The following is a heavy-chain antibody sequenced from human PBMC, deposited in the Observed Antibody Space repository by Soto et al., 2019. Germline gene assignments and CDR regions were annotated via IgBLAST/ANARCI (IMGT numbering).Heavy chain of an antibody. D-gene: IGHD4-17*01. CDR2: IIPIFGTA. V-gene: IGHV1-69*13. CDR3: ARDPDYGTDYYYYYGMDV. Sequence: ASVKVSCKASGGTFSSYAISWVRQAPGQGLEWMGGIIPIFGTANYAQKFQGRVTITADESTSTAYMELSSLRSEDTAVYYCARDPDYGTDYYYYYGMDVWGQGTTVTVSS. J-gene: IGHJ6*02. CDR1: GGTFSSYA.